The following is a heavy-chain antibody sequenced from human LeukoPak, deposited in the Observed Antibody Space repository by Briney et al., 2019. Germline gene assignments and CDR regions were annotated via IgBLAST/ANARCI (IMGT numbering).Heavy chain of an antibody. J-gene: IGHJ3*02. CDR3: ATGGDAFDI. V-gene: IGHV3-23*01. CDR1: GFIFNKYC. Sequence: PGGSLRLSCAASGFIFNKYCMTCLRQAPGKGREWVSTITGSGRSTSYAASVKGRFIASRDNSQNTLSLQMNSLRAEDTAVYYCATGGDAFDIWGQGTMVTVSS. D-gene: IGHD1-26*01. CDR2: ITGSGRST.